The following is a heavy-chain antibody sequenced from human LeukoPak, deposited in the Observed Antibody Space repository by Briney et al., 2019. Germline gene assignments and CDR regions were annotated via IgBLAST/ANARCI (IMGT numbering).Heavy chain of an antibody. CDR1: GGSISSSSYY. D-gene: IGHD2-21*01. J-gene: IGHJ5*02. CDR2: IYYSGST. Sequence: SETLSLTCTVSGGSISSSSYYWGWIRQPPGRGLEWIGSIYYSGSTYYNPSLKSRVTISVDTSKNQFSLKLSSVSAADTAVYYCARHTVVVSTPADWFDPWGQGTLVTVSS. CDR3: ARHTVVVSTPADWFDP. V-gene: IGHV4-39*01.